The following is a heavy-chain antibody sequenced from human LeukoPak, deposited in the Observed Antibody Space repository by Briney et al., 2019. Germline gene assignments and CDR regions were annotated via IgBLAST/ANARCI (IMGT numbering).Heavy chain of an antibody. Sequence: SSETLSLTCTVSGGSISSGDYSWSWIRQPPGKGLEWIGYIYYSGSTYYNPSLKSRLTISVDTSKNQFSLKLSSVTAADTAVYYCAKASGYVGLYYYGMDVWGQGTTVTVSS. J-gene: IGHJ6*02. CDR3: AKASGYVGLYYYGMDV. CDR2: IYYSGST. CDR1: GGSISSGDYS. D-gene: IGHD5-12*01. V-gene: IGHV4-30-4*01.